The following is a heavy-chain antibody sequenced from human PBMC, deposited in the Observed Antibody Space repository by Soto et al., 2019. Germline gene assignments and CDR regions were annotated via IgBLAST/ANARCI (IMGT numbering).Heavy chain of an antibody. CDR3: TRDGDGRMTTNPYYYYGMDV. CDR2: VYYSGGA. CDR1: GGSISGYY. J-gene: IGHJ6*02. Sequence: SSETLSLTCTVSGGSISGYYWSWIRQPPGKGLEWIGNVYYSGGAKYNPSVKRRVSISVDTSKNQFSLNLSSVTAADTAVYYCTRDGDGRMTTNPYYYYGMDVWGPGSTVTVSS. V-gene: IGHV4-59*01. D-gene: IGHD2-21*02.